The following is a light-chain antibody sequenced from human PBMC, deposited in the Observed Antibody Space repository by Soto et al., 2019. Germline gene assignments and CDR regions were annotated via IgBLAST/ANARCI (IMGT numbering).Light chain of an antibody. Sequence: ETVLTQSPGTLSLSPGERATLSCRASQSVRSNYLAWYQQKPGQAHRLLIYHSSTRATGIPDRFSGSGSGTDFTLTISRLEPEDFALYYCQQYRDLPQTFGQGTKVEMK. CDR3: QQYRDLPQT. V-gene: IGKV3-20*01. CDR2: HSS. J-gene: IGKJ1*01. CDR1: QSVRSNY.